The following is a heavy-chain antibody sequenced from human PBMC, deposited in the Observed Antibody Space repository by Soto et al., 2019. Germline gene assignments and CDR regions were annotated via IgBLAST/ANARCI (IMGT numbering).Heavy chain of an antibody. CDR3: ARLQRGYSGYSYSYTMDV. CDR2: IYYSGST. J-gene: IGHJ6*02. CDR1: DDSISSSSYY. Sequence: SETLSLTCTVSDDSISSSSYYWGWIRQPPGKGLEWIGSIYYSGSTYYNPSLTLKSRVTMSVDTSKNQFSLKLSSVTAADTAVYYCARLQRGYSGYSYSYTMDVWGQGTTVTVSS. V-gene: IGHV4-39*01. D-gene: IGHD5-12*01.